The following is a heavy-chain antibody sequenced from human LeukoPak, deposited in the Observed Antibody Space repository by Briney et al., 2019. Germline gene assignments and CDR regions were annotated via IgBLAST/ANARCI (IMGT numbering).Heavy chain of an antibody. CDR1: GFTFSIAW. V-gene: IGHV3-15*05. J-gene: IGHJ5*02. CDR3: ARDGSSWSNWLDP. Sequence: GGSLRLSCAASGFTFSIAWMSWVRQAPGKGLEWVGRIKSRTDGGTTDYAAPVKGRFTISRDNVKNTLYLQMNSLRAEDTAVYYCARDGSSWSNWLDPWGQGTLVTVSS. D-gene: IGHD6-13*01. CDR2: IKSRTDGGTT.